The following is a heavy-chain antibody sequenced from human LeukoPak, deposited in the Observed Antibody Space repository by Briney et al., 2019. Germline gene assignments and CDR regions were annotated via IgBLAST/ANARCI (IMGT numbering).Heavy chain of an antibody. D-gene: IGHD2-15*01. Sequence: ASVKVSCKASGYTFTSYGISWVRQAPGQGLEWMGWISAYNGNTNYAQKLQGRVTMTTDTSTSTAYMELRSLRSDDTAVYYCARVRTYCSGGSCYFAAFDIWGQGTMATVSS. V-gene: IGHV1-18*01. CDR1: GYTFTSYG. CDR2: ISAYNGNT. J-gene: IGHJ3*02. CDR3: ARVRTYCSGGSCYFAAFDI.